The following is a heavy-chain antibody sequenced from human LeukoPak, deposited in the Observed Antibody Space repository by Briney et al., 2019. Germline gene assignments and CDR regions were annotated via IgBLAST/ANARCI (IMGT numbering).Heavy chain of an antibody. CDR2: ISYDGSNK. D-gene: IGHD3-10*01. V-gene: IGHV3-30-3*01. CDR3: ARSLLWFGDYYDMDV. J-gene: IGHJ6*02. Sequence: GGSLRLSCAASGFTFSSYAMHWVRQAPGKGLEWVAVISYDGSNKYYADSVKGRFTISRDNSKNTLYLQMNSLRAEDTAVYYCARSLLWFGDYYDMDVWGQGTTVTVSS. CDR1: GFTFSSYA.